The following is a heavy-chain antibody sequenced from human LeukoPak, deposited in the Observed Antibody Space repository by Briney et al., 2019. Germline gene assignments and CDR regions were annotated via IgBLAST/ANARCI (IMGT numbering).Heavy chain of an antibody. D-gene: IGHD6-19*01. CDR2: ISGSGGST. V-gene: IGHV3-23*01. CDR1: GFTFSSYA. CDR3: AKGYSSGWFYYFDY. Sequence: GGPLRLSCAASGFTFSSYAMSWVRQAPGKGLEWVSAISGSGGSTYYADSVKGRFTISRDNSKNTLYLQMNSLRAEDTAVYYCAKGYSSGWFYYFDYWGQGTLVTVSS. J-gene: IGHJ4*02.